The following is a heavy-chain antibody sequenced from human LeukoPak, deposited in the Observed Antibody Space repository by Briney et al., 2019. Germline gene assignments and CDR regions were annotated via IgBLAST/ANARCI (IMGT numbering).Heavy chain of an antibody. D-gene: IGHD3-10*01. CDR1: GFTFSSYA. CDR3: ARPNASGNYRAFDI. Sequence: GGSLRLSCAASGFTFSSYAMSWVRQAPGKGLEWVSAISGSGGSTYYADSVKGRFTISRDNARNSLYLQMNSLRVEDTAVYYCARPNASGNYRAFDIWGQGIMVTVSS. CDR2: ISGSGGST. V-gene: IGHV3-23*01. J-gene: IGHJ3*02.